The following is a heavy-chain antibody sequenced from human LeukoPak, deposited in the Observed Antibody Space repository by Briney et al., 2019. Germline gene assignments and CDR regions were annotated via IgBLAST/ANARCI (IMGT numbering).Heavy chain of an antibody. CDR3: ATGGGLVATILGTFFDY. D-gene: IGHD5-12*01. CDR2: FDPDDGET. J-gene: IGHJ4*02. Sequence: GASVKVSCKVSGYTLTELSIHWVRQAPGKGLEWMGGFDPDDGETIYAQKFQGRVTMTEDTSTDTAYMELSSLRSEDTAVYYCATGGGLVATILGTFFDYWGQGTLVTVSS. CDR1: GYTLTELS. V-gene: IGHV1-24*01.